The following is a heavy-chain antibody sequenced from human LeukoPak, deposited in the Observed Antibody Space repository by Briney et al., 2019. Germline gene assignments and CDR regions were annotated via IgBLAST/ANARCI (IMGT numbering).Heavy chain of an antibody. V-gene: IGHV3-23*01. J-gene: IGHJ4*02. D-gene: IGHD5-12*01. CDR1: GFTSTNYA. CDR3: AKGAYDYIEIGYFDS. Sequence: PGGSLRLSCAASGFTSTNYAMNWFPQAPGKGLEWVSVLIGSSGSTDYADSVKGRFTISRDTSKNTLFLQMNSLSAEDTAIYYCAKGAYDYIEIGYFDSWGQGTLVTVSS. CDR2: LIGSSGST.